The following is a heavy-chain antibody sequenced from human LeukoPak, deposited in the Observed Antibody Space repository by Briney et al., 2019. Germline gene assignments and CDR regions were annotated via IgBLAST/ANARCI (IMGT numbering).Heavy chain of an antibody. CDR2: IYYSGST. CDR1: GGSISSYY. CDR3: ARTVYGDYFDY. Sequence: SETLSLTCTVSGGSISSYYWSWIRQPPGKGLEWIGYIYYSGSTNYNPSLWSRVTISVDRSKNQFSLKLNSVTAADTAVYYCARTVYGDYFDYWGQGTLVTVSS. V-gene: IGHV4-59*12. J-gene: IGHJ4*02. D-gene: IGHD4-17*01.